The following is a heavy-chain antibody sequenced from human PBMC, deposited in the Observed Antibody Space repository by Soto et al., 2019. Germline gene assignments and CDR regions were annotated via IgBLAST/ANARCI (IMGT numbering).Heavy chain of an antibody. CDR2: IIPIFGTA. Sequence: QVQLVQSGAEVKKPGSSVKVSCKASGGTFSSYAISWVRQAPGQGLEWMGGIIPIFGTANYAQQFQGRVTITADESTSTAYMELSSLRSEATAVYYCAADSSGWYTLDYWGQGTLVTVSS. D-gene: IGHD6-19*01. CDR3: AADSSGWYTLDY. J-gene: IGHJ4*02. CDR1: GGTFSSYA. V-gene: IGHV1-69*01.